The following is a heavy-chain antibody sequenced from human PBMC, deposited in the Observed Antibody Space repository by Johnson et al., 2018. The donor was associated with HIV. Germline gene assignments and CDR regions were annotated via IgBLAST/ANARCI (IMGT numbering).Heavy chain of an antibody. CDR3: TAVRWVTLLDRDAFDI. J-gene: IGHJ3*02. Sequence: VQLVESGGGLVKPGGSLRLSCAASGFTFSNAWMSWVRQAPGKGLEWVGRIKSKTDGGTTDYAAPVKGRFTISRDDSKNTLYLQMNSLKTEDTAVYYCTAVRWVTLLDRDAFDIWGQGTMVTVCS. D-gene: IGHD2-21*02. V-gene: IGHV3-15*01. CDR2: IKSKTDGGTT. CDR1: GFTFSNAW.